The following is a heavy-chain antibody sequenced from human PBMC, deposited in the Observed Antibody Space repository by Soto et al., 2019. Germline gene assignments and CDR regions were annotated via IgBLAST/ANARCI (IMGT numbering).Heavy chain of an antibody. D-gene: IGHD3-22*01. CDR1: GFTFSSYA. J-gene: IGHJ4*02. V-gene: IGHV3-64D*08. CDR2: ISSNGGST. CDR3: VKDQTPQYYYDSSGYYPFDY. Sequence: GGSLRLSCSASGFTFSSYAMHWVRQAPGKGLEYVSAISSNGGSTYYADSVKGRFTISRDNSKNTLYLQMSSLRAEDTAVYYCVKDQTPQYYYDSSGYYPFDYWGQGTLVTVSS.